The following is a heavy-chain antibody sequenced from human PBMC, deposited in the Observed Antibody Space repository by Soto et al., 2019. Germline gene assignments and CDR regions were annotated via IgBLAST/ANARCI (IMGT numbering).Heavy chain of an antibody. Sequence: KASETLSLTCTVSSGSISVTNVFWGWVRQPPGKGLEWIGNVDYSGTAYFSPSLATRVTFHVDTSKNQFSLTLYSVTAADTAVYHCARITGRHLDYWGQGILVTVSS. CDR2: VDYSGTA. V-gene: IGHV4-39*01. J-gene: IGHJ4*02. CDR3: ARITGRHLDY. D-gene: IGHD1-20*01. CDR1: SGSISVTNVF.